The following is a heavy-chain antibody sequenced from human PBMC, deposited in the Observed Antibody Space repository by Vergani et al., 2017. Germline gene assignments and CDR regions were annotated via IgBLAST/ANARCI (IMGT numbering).Heavy chain of an antibody. CDR3: ARETSYYLDY. V-gene: IGHV3-30*04. D-gene: IGHD2-2*01. Sequence: QVQLVESGGGVVQPGRSLRLSCAASGFTFSSYPMQWVRQAPGKGLEWVAVISYDVSNQYYADSVKGRFTISRDDSKNTLYLQMNSLRAEDTAVYYCARETSYYLDYWGQGTLVTVSS. CDR2: ISYDVSNQ. J-gene: IGHJ4*02. CDR1: GFTFSSYP.